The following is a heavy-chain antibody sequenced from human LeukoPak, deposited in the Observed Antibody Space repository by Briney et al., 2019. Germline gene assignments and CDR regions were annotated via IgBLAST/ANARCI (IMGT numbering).Heavy chain of an antibody. CDR2: FDPEDGET. Sequence: ASVKVSCKVSGYTLTELSMHWVRQAPGKGREWMGGFDPEDGETIYAQKFQGRVTMTEDTSTDTAYMELSSLRSEDTAVYYCATVSPSMATYYYYGMDVXXXGXTVTVSS. V-gene: IGHV1-24*01. J-gene: IGHJ6*01. D-gene: IGHD5-24*01. CDR3: ATVSPSMATYYYYGMDV. CDR1: GYTLTELS.